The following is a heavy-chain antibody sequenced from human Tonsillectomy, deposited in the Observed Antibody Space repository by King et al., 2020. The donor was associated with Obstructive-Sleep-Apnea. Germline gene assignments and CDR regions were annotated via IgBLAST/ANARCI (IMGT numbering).Heavy chain of an antibody. J-gene: IGHJ2*01. CDR1: GFTFIIHA. D-gene: IGHD3-22*01. CDR2: ITGSGGST. V-gene: IGHV3-23*04. CDR3: ARDKVYYDSSGPSRYFDL. Sequence: VQLVESGGGLVQPGGSLRLSCAASGFTFIIHAMSWVRQAPGKGLEWVTAITGSGGSTYYADSVKGRFTISRDNSKNTLYVQMNSLRADETAVYYCARDKVYYDSSGPSRYFDLWGRGTLVTVSS.